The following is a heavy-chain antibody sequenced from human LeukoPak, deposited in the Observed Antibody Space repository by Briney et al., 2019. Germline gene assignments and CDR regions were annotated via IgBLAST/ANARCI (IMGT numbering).Heavy chain of an antibody. CDR2: IYSGGTT. CDR3: ATRTSGSYYASFDY. Sequence: GGSLRLSCAASGFTFSSYEMNWVRQAPGKGLEWVSVIYSGGTTYYADSVKGRFTISRDNSKNTLYLQMNSLRAEDTAVYYCATRTSGSYYASFDYWGQGTLVTVSS. J-gene: IGHJ4*02. CDR1: GFTFSSYE. V-gene: IGHV3-53*01. D-gene: IGHD1-26*01.